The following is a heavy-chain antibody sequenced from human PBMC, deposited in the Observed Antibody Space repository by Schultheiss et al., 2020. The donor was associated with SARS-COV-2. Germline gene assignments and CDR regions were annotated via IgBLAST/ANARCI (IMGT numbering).Heavy chain of an antibody. Sequence: GGSLRLSCAASGFTFSSFGMHWVRQTPGKGLVWVSRINSDGSITNYADSVKGRFTISRDNAKNSLYLQMNSLRAEDTAVYYCARMYSSSWYYWGQGTLVTVSS. V-gene: IGHV3-74*01. D-gene: IGHD6-13*01. CDR2: INSDGSIT. CDR1: GFTFSSFG. J-gene: IGHJ4*02. CDR3: ARMYSSSWYY.